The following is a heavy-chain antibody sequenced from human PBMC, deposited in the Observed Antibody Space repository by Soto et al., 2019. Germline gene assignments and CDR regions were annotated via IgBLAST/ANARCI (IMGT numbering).Heavy chain of an antibody. J-gene: IGHJ6*02. CDR2: IDTSGTT. D-gene: IGHD5-18*01. Sequence: KPSETLSLTGTVSGGSISSYYCSWIRQAAGKGREWIGRIDTSGTTNYNPSLRSRVTMSVDASKNQFSLNLSSVTAADTAVYFCARGPRGYIYYHGMDVWGQGTTVT. CDR1: GGSISSYY. CDR3: ARGPRGYIYYHGMDV. V-gene: IGHV4-4*07.